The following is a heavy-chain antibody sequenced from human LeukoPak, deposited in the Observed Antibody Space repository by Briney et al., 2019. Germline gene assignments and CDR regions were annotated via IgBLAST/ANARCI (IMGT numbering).Heavy chain of an antibody. CDR1: GFTFSSYA. CDR3: AKVRGIYDYFDY. D-gene: IGHD1-26*01. CDR2: ISGSGGST. Sequence: PGGSLRLSCAASGFTFSSYAMSWVRQAPGKGPEWVSAISGSGGSTYYADSVKGRFTISRDNSKNTLYLQMNSLRAEDTAVYYCAKVRGIYDYFDYWGQGTLVTVSS. J-gene: IGHJ4*02. V-gene: IGHV3-23*01.